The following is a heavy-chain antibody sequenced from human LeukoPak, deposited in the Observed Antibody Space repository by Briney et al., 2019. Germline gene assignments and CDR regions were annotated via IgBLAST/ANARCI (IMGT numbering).Heavy chain of an antibody. CDR1: GGTFSSYA. V-gene: IGHV1-69*13. D-gene: IGHD6-19*01. CDR3: ARVFGIAVAGTPDY. J-gene: IGHJ4*02. Sequence: SVKVSCKASGGTFSSYAISWVRQAPGQGLEWMGGIIPIFGTANYAQKFQGRVTITADESTSTAYMELRSLRSDDTAVYYCARVFGIAVAGTPDYWGQGTLVTVSS. CDR2: IIPIFGTA.